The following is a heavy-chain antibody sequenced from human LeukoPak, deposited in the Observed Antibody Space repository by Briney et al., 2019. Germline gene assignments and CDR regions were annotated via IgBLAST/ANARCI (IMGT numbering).Heavy chain of an antibody. CDR2: IYYSGST. CDR3: ARGRDYYDSSGYYYEGTIVDY. D-gene: IGHD3-22*01. J-gene: IGHJ4*02. V-gene: IGHV4-59*01. Sequence: SETLSLTCTVSGGSISSYYWSWIRQPPGKGLEWIGYIYYSGSTNYNPSLKSRVTISVDTSKNQFSLKLSSVTDADTAVYYGARGRDYYDSSGYYYEGTIVDYGGQGTLVTVSS. CDR1: GGSISSYY.